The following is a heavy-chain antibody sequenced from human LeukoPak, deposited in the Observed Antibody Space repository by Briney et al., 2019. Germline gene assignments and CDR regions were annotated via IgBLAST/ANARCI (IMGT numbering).Heavy chain of an antibody. J-gene: IGHJ4*02. Sequence: GGSLRLSCAASGFTFSSYSMNWVRQAPGKGLEWVSSISSSSSYIYYADSVKGRFTISRDDAKNSLYLQMNSLRAEDTAVYYCARDPTGESNSGSYYEVPGLYYFDYWGQGTLVTVSS. V-gene: IGHV3-21*01. D-gene: IGHD1-26*01. CDR1: GFTFSSYS. CDR3: ARDPTGESNSGSYYEVPGLYYFDY. CDR2: ISSSSSYI.